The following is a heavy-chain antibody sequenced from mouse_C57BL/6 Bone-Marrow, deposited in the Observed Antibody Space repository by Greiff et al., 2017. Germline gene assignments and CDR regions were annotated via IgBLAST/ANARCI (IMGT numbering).Heavy chain of an antibody. CDR1: GYTFTSYW. J-gene: IGHJ2*01. V-gene: IGHV1-64*01. CDR3: ARSGTGD. D-gene: IGHD4-1*01. Sequence: QVQLLQPGAELVKPGASVKLSCKASGYTFTSYWMHWVKQTPGQGLEWIGMIHPNSGSTNYNAKFKSKATLTVDNSTSTAYMQLSNLTSEDSSVYYSARSGTGDWVQGTTLTVSS. CDR2: IHPNSGST.